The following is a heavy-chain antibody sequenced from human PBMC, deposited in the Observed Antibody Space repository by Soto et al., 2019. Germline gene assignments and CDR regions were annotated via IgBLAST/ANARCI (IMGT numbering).Heavy chain of an antibody. J-gene: IGHJ6*02. D-gene: IGHD2-2*01. CDR3: ARLQYCSSTSCYLEHYGMDV. CDR2: IYYSGST. Sequence: PSETLSLTCTVSGGSISSSSYYWGWIRQPPGKGLEWIGSIYYSGSTYYNPSLKSRVTISVDTSKNQFSLKLSSVTAADTAVYYCARLQYCSSTSCYLEHYGMDVWGQGTTVTVSS. V-gene: IGHV4-39*01. CDR1: GGSISSSSYY.